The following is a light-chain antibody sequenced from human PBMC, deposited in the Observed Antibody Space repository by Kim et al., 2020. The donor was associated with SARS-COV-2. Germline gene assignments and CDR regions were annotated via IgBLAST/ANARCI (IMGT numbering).Light chain of an antibody. V-gene: IGLV2-23*02. CDR3: CSYAGISTFGV. CDR2: EVS. J-gene: IGLJ3*02. CDR1: SRDVGSYNL. Sequence: QSITISCSATSRDVGSYNLVSWYQQYPGKAPKLMIYEVSKRPSGVSNRFSGSKSGNTASLTISGLQAEDEADYYCCSYAGISTFGVFGGGTQLTVL.